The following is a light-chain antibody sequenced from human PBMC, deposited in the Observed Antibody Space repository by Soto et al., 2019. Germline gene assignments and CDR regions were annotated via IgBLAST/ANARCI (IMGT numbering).Light chain of an antibody. CDR1: SSDVGGYNY. Sequence: QSALTQPPSASGSPGQSVTISCTGTSSDVGGYNYVSWYQQPPGKAPKLMIYEVSKRPSGVPDRFSGSKSGNTASLTVSGLQAEDEADYYCSSYAGSSNLVFGGGTKLTVL. J-gene: IGLJ2*01. V-gene: IGLV2-8*01. CDR2: EVS. CDR3: SSYAGSSNLV.